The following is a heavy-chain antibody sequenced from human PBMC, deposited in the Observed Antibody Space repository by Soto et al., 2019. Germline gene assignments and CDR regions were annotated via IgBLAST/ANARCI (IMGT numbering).Heavy chain of an antibody. Sequence: QVQLVQSGAEVKKPGASVKVSCKASGYTFTSYAMHWVRQAPGQRLEWMGWINAGNGNTKYSQKFQGRVTITRDTSASTAYMELSSLRSEDTAVYYCASALFDGDYAGWLDYWGQGTLVTGSS. J-gene: IGHJ4*02. V-gene: IGHV1-3*01. CDR2: INAGNGNT. CDR3: ASALFDGDYAGWLDY. CDR1: GYTFTSYA. D-gene: IGHD4-17*01.